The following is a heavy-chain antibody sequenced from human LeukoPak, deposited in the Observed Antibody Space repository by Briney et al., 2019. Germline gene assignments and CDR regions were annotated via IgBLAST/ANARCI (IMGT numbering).Heavy chain of an antibody. CDR2: IYYDGTT. J-gene: IGHJ4*02. D-gene: IGHD6-6*01. V-gene: IGHV4-59*01. CDR3: ARGGASSKFFDA. CDR1: AVSISNYY. Sequence: SETLSLTCSVSAVSISNYYWSWIRQPPGKGVEWIAFIYYDGTTNYNPSLKSRATISVDTSKNQYSLNLISVTPADTAVYYCARGGASSKFFDARGQGILVTVSS.